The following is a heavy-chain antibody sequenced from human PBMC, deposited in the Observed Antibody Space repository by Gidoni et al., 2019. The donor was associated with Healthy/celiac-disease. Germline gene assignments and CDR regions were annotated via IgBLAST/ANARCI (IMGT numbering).Heavy chain of an antibody. CDR1: GVTFSSFS. CDR3: ARESLVPAAMSVYYGMDV. V-gene: IGHV3-21*01. J-gene: IGHJ6*02. D-gene: IGHD2-2*01. Sequence: EVQLVESGGGLVKRGGALNLSCAAPGVTFSSFSMNWVRQAPGKGLEWVSSISSSSSYIYYADSVKGRFTISRDNAKNSLYLQMNSLRAEDTAVYYCARESLVPAAMSVYYGMDVWGQGTTVTVSS. CDR2: ISSSSSYI.